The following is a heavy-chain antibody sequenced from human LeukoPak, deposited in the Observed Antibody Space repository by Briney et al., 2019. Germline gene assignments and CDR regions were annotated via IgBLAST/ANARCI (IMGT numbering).Heavy chain of an antibody. J-gene: IGHJ6*03. CDR3: ARTQLAYYYHYMDV. Sequence: PSETLSLTCAVSGSSISSDYYWGWIRQPPGKGLEWIGTIYHSGSTYYNPSLKSRVTISVDTSKNQFSLKLSSVTAADTAVYYCARTQLAYYYHYMDVWGKGTTVTVSS. CDR2: IYHSGST. V-gene: IGHV4-38-2*01. D-gene: IGHD5-18*01. CDR1: GSSISSDYY.